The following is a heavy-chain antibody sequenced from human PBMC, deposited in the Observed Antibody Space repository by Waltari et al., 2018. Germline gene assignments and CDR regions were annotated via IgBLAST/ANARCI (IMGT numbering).Heavy chain of an antibody. D-gene: IGHD2-8*02. V-gene: IGHV3-74*01. Sequence: EVQVVEYGGGLVPPGGHWRHSCATSGFTFSAYCMPWVRQGPGKGLVWVSRIHSDGSSTSYADSVKGRFTISRDNAKNTLYLQMNRLRAEDTAEYYGVRGWSTYFDSWGQGTLVSVSS. CDR1: GFTFSAYC. J-gene: IGHJ4*02. CDR2: IHSDGSST. CDR3: VRGWSTYFDS.